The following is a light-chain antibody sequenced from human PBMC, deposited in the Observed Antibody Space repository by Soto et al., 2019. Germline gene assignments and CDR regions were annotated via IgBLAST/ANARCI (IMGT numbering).Light chain of an antibody. CDR1: SSDIGNYNL. J-gene: IGLJ2*01. Sequence: QSVLTQPASVSGSPGQSITISCTGTSSDIGNYNLVSWYQQHPGKAPKLMIYEGSKRPSGVSNRFSGSKSGNTASLTISGLQAEDEADYYCSSYTSSSVVFGGGTKLTVL. CDR2: EGS. V-gene: IGLV2-14*02. CDR3: SSYTSSSVV.